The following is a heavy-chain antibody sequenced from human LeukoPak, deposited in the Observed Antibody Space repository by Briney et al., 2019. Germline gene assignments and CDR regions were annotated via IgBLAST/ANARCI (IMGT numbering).Heavy chain of an antibody. Sequence: SETLSLTCTVSGGSISSGPYYWSWIRQPAGKGLEWIGRIYTSGSTNYNPSLKSRVTISVDTSKNQFSLKLTSVTAADTAVYYCARTMEGYCSGGSCYQYSYYMDVWGKGTTVTVSS. V-gene: IGHV4-61*02. CDR2: IYTSGST. CDR1: GGSISSGPYY. D-gene: IGHD2-15*01. CDR3: ARTMEGYCSGGSCYQYSYYMDV. J-gene: IGHJ6*03.